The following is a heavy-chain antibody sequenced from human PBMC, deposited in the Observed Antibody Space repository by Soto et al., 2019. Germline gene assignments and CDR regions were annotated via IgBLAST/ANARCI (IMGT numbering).Heavy chain of an antibody. CDR1: GGSFSGYY. CDR3: ARVSGGGYVF. CDR2: INHSGST. J-gene: IGHJ4*02. D-gene: IGHD6-19*01. Sequence: ASETLSLTCAVYGGSFSGYYWSWIRPPPGKWLEWIGEINHSGSTNYNPSLKSRVTISVDTSKNQFSLKLSSVTAADTAVYCCARVSGGGYVFWGQGTLVTVSS. V-gene: IGHV4-34*01.